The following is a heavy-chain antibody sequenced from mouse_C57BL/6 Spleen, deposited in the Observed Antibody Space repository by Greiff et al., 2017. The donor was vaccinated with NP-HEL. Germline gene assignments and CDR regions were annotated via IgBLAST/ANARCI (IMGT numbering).Heavy chain of an antibody. J-gene: IGHJ4*01. Sequence: EVMLVESGPELVKPGASVKISCKASGYSFTGYYMNWVKQSPEKSLEWIGEINPSTGGTTYNQKFKAKATLTVDKSSSTAYMQLKSLTSEDSAVYYCARLLYYYGSSYDAMDYWGQGTSVTVSS. CDR3: ARLLYYYGSSYDAMDY. CDR1: GYSFTGYY. D-gene: IGHD1-1*01. CDR2: INPSTGGT. V-gene: IGHV1-42*01.